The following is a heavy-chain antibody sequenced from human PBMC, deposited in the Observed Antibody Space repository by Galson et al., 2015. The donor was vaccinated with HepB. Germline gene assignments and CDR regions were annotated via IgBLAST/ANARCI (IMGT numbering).Heavy chain of an antibody. D-gene: IGHD3-22*01. Sequence: SVKVSCKASGYTFTSYGISWVRQAPGQGLEWMGWISAYNGNTNYAQKLQGRVTMTTDTSTSTAYMELRSLRSVDTAVYYCARAYPKGYYYDSSGYVYFQHWGQGTLVTVSS. J-gene: IGHJ1*01. V-gene: IGHV1-18*04. CDR1: GYTFTSYG. CDR2: ISAYNGNT. CDR3: ARAYPKGYYYDSSGYVYFQH.